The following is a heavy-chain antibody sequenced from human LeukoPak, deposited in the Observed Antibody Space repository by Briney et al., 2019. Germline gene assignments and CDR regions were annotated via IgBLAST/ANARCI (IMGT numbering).Heavy chain of an antibody. V-gene: IGHV3-33*08. Sequence: GGSLRLSCAASGFTFDDYAMHWVRQAPGKGLEWVAVIWYDGSNKYYADSVKGRFTISRDNSKNTLYLQMNSLRAEDTAVYYCARVRRLRFLEWFDYWGQGTLVTVSS. CDR2: IWYDGSNK. J-gene: IGHJ4*02. CDR1: GFTFDDYA. CDR3: ARVRRLRFLEWFDY. D-gene: IGHD3-3*01.